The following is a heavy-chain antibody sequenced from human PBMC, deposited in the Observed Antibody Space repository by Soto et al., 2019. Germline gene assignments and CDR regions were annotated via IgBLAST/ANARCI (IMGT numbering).Heavy chain of an antibody. Sequence: EVQLVESGGGLVQPGGSLTLSCAASGFTFSRNWMSWVRQAPGKGLEWVANIKQDGSEKYYADAVKGRFTLSRDNVENSMDLQVNSLSAEDTAVYYCARDGDGYPAWGQGTLVTVSS. CDR1: GFTFSRNW. J-gene: IGHJ5*02. V-gene: IGHV3-7*01. CDR2: IKQDGSEK. D-gene: IGHD1-1*01. CDR3: ARDGDGYPA.